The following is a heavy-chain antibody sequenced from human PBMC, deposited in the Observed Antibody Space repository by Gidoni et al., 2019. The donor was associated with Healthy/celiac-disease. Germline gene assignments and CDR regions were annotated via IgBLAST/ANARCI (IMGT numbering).Heavy chain of an antibody. V-gene: IGHV3-48*02. D-gene: IGHD4-17*01. CDR2: SSATGNTV. J-gene: IGHJ4*02. CDR3: TRGPVTRIPRFDF. Sequence: EVQLVESGGGSVQPGESLRLSCAASGFRFTTYPMNWVRQAPGRGLEWGSHSSATGNTVAYADSVKGRFTISRDNDKNSVFLQMNNLRDEDSAVYFCTRGPVTRIPRFDFWGQGTLATVSS. CDR1: GFRFTTYP.